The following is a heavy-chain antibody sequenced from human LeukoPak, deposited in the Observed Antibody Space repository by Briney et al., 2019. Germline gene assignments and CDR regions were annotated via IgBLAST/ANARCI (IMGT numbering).Heavy chain of an antibody. CDR3: AKVPYSDYGSGRPPFMDV. V-gene: IGHV3-23*01. D-gene: IGHD3-10*01. J-gene: IGHJ6*02. CDR1: GFIVSSNH. Sequence: GGSLRLSCAVSGFIVSSNHMNWVRQAPGKGLEWVSVIYSGGYSGGGPFYADSVKGRFTISRDNSENTLYLQMNSLRAEDTAIYYCAKVPYSDYGSGRPPFMDVWGQGTTVAVSS. CDR2: IYSGGYSGGGP.